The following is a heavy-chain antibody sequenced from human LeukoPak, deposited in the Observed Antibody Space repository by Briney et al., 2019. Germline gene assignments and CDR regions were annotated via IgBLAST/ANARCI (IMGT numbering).Heavy chain of an antibody. Sequence: PGRSLRLSCAASGFTFDDYAMHWVRQAPGKGLEWVSGISWNSGSIGYADSVKGRFTISRGNAKNSLYLQMNSLRAEDMALYYCAKESTSYCSGGSCYSGYMDVWGKGTTVTVSS. CDR3: AKESTSYCSGGSCYSGYMDV. D-gene: IGHD2-15*01. V-gene: IGHV3-9*03. CDR1: GFTFDDYA. CDR2: ISWNSGSI. J-gene: IGHJ6*03.